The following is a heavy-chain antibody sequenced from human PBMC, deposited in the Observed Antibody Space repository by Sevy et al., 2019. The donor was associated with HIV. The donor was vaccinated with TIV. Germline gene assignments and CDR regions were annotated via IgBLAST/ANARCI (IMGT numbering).Heavy chain of an antibody. J-gene: IGHJ5*02. Sequence: GGSLRLSCAASGFTFSSYEMNWVRQAPGKWLEWVSYISSSGSTIYYADSVKGRFTISRDNAKNSLYLQMNSLRAEDTAVYYCARDLMGIVVVPAATNWFDPWGQGTLVTVSS. CDR2: ISSSGSTI. V-gene: IGHV3-48*03. D-gene: IGHD2-2*03. CDR1: GFTFSSYE. CDR3: ARDLMGIVVVPAATNWFDP.